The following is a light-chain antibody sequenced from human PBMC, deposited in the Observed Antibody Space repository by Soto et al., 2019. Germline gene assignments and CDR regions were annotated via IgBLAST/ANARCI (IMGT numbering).Light chain of an antibody. CDR2: AAS. J-gene: IGKJ5*01. V-gene: IGKV1-39*01. Sequence: DIQMTQSPSSLSASVGDRVTITCQASQDIRNYLNWYQHKPGKAPKLLINAASNLRSGVPSRFSGSGSGTDFTLTIDGLQPEDFAVYYCQQSYITPPITFGQGTRLEIK. CDR3: QQSYITPPIT. CDR1: QDIRNY.